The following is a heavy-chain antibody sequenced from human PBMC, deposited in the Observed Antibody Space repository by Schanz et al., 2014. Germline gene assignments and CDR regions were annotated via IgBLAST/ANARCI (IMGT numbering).Heavy chain of an antibody. V-gene: IGHV1-2*02. Sequence: QVQLVQSGAEVKEPGASVKVSCKASAYTFTGYYLHWVRQAPGQGLEWMGWISPNGATRYAQNFQDKVTMTRDTSRRTAYMEVTSLRLDDTAIYYCARDLSPGSKKAFDIWGPGKMVTVSS. CDR3: ARDLSPGSKKAFDI. D-gene: IGHD3-10*01. J-gene: IGHJ3*02. CDR1: AYTFTGYY. CDR2: ISPNGAT.